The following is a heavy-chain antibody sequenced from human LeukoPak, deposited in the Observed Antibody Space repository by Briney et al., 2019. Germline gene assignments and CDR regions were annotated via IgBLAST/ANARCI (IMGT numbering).Heavy chain of an antibody. Sequence: KPSETLSLNCTVSGXSISSYYWNWIRLPPGKGLEWIGSIYKSGSSNYNPSLRSRVTISVDTSKTQFSLKLTSVTAADTAVYYCARGGYFDSPFDYWGQGTLVTVSS. D-gene: IGHD3-22*01. CDR3: ARGGYFDSPFDY. V-gene: IGHV4-59*01. J-gene: IGHJ4*02. CDR1: GXSISSYY. CDR2: IYKSGSS.